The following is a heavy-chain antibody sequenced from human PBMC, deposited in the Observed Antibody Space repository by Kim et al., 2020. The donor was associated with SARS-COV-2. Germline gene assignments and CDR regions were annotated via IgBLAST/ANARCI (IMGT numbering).Heavy chain of an antibody. J-gene: IGHJ5*02. V-gene: IGHV4-30-2*01. CDR3: AGSYSDYATGT. CDR1: GGSISSGGYS. D-gene: IGHD4-17*01. Sequence: SETLSLTCAVSGGSISSGGYSWSWIRQPPGKGLEWIGYFYHSGSTYYNPSLKSRVTISVDRSKNQFSLKLSSVTAADTAVYYCAGSYSDYATGTWGQGTLVTVSS. CDR2: FYHSGST.